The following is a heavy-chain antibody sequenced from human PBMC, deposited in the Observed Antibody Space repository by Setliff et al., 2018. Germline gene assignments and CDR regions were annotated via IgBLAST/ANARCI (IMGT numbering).Heavy chain of an antibody. CDR2: VRFDGSYK. D-gene: IGHD6-13*01. J-gene: IGHJ4*02. Sequence: GESLKISCAASGFVFGTYGMHWVRQAPGKGLDWVASVRFDGSYKVYADSVKGRFTISRDNSENTLFLQMTSLRPEDTAIYYCARCSSWHGHYPHFNYWGQGTLVTVSS. CDR1: GFVFGTYG. V-gene: IGHV3-30*02. CDR3: ARCSSWHGHYPHFNY.